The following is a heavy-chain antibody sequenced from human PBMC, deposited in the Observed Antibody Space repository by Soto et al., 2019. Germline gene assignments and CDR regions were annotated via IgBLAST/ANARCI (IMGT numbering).Heavy chain of an antibody. D-gene: IGHD6-25*01. CDR1: GFNFRGFT. J-gene: IGHJ4*02. V-gene: IGHV3-30-3*01. CDR3: AREPWGYSGSAKHFDY. CDR2: ISYAGDYK. Sequence: QVHLVESGGGVVQPGGSLRLSCAASGFNFRGFTMHWFRQAPDKGLEWLSVISYAGDYKNYADSVRGRISISRDNSKNTLFLQMNSLRPDDTAVYFCAREPWGYSGSAKHFDYWGQGSLVIVSS.